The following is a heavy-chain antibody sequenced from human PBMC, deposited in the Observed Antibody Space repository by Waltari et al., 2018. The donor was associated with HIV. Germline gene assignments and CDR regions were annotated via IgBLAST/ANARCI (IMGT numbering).Heavy chain of an antibody. CDR1: GGSISSSSYY. Sequence: QLQLQESGPGLVKPSETLSLTCTVSGGSISSSSYYWGWIRQPPGKGLEWIGNIYYTGSTYYNPSLKSRVTISVDTSKNQFSLKLSSVTAADTAVFYCASRPWGSTGFDYWGQGTLVTVSS. V-gene: IGHV4-39*01. CDR3: ASRPWGSTGFDY. D-gene: IGHD3-16*01. CDR2: IYYTGST. J-gene: IGHJ4*02.